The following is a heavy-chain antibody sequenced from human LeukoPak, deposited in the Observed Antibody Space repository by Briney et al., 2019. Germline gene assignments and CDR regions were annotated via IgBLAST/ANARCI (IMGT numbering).Heavy chain of an antibody. CDR1: GXTXXSYG. V-gene: IGHV1-18*01. J-gene: IGHJ6*02. CDR2: ISAXNGNT. Sequence: ASVKVSCKASGXTXXSYGISRVRQAPXXXXEWMGWISAXNGNTNYAQKLQGRVTMTTDTSTSTAYVELRSLRSDDTAVYYCARDRSAIFGVVIHYYYGMDVWGQGTTVTVSS. D-gene: IGHD3-3*01. CDR3: ARDRSAIFGVVIHYYYGMDV.